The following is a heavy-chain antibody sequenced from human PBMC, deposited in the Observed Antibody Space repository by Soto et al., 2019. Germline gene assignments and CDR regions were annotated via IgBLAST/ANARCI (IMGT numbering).Heavy chain of an antibody. J-gene: IGHJ4*02. CDR3: AKGGRQWLVTSDFNY. CDR1: GYTFTSYD. CDR2: MNPNSGNT. D-gene: IGHD6-19*01. V-gene: IGHV1-8*01. Sequence: ASVKVSCKASGYTFTSYDINWVRQATGQGLEWMGWMNPNSGNTGYAQKFQGRVTMTRSTSISTAYMELTSLRAEDTAVYYCAKGGRQWLVTSDFNYWGQGALVTVSS.